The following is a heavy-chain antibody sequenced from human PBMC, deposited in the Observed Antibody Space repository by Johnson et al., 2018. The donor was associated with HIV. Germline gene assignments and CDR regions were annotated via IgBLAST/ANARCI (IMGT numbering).Heavy chain of an antibody. Sequence: VQLVESGGGLVQPGGSLRLSCAASGFTFSSYAMSWVRQAPGKGLEWVSAISGSGGSTYYADSVKGRFTISRDNSNNTLYLQMNSLEAEDTALFYCTKEEASIVVTDIWGRGTMVTVS. V-gene: IGHV3-23*04. D-gene: IGHD2-21*01. CDR2: ISGSGGST. CDR1: GFTFSSYA. CDR3: TKEEASIVVTDI. J-gene: IGHJ3*02.